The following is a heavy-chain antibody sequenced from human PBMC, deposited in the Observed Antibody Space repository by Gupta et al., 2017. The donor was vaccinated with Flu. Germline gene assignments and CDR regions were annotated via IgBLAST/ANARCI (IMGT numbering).Heavy chain of an antibody. V-gene: IGHV3-23*01. J-gene: IGHJ4*02. D-gene: IGHD2-21*02. Sequence: EVQPLESGGGLVQPGGSLRLSCAASGFTFSSYAMSWVRQAPGKGLEWVSAISGSGGSTYYADSVKGRFTISRDNSKNTLYLQRNSLRAEDTAVYYCAKDFLRPYCGGDCYTTYFDYWGQGTLVTVSS. CDR1: GFTFSSYA. CDR2: ISGSGGST. CDR3: AKDFLRPYCGGDCYTTYFDY.